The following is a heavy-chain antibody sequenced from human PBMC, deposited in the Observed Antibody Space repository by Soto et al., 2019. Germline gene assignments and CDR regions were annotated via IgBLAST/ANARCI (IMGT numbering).Heavy chain of an antibody. J-gene: IGHJ6*02. CDR1: GYNFTTFW. CDR3: ARHFPLPTDPQFYYYYYYGVDV. V-gene: IGHV5-10-1*01. CDR2: IDPSDSYS. D-gene: IGHD3-3*02. Sequence: PGESLKISCKASGYNFTTFWISWMRQVPGKGLEWMGRIDPSDSYSNYSPSFQGHITISADKSINTAYLHFSNLKASDTAVYYCARHFPLPTDPQFYYYYYYGVDVWGHGTAVTVS.